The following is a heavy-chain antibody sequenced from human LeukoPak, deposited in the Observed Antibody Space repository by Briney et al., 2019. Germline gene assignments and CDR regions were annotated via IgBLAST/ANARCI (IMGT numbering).Heavy chain of an antibody. CDR2: ISSSSTTI. Sequence: GGSLRLSCAASGFTFSSYSMNWVRQAPGKGLEWVSYISSSSTTIYYADSVKGRFTISRDNAKNSLYLQMNSLRAEDTAVYYCAKLVSSSWYGYFDYWGQGTLVTVSS. CDR3: AKLVSSSWYGYFDY. V-gene: IGHV3-48*04. CDR1: GFTFSSYS. D-gene: IGHD6-13*01. J-gene: IGHJ4*02.